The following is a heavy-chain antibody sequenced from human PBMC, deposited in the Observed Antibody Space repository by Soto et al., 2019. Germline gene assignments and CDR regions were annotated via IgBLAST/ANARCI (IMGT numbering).Heavy chain of an antibody. CDR1: GFTFSNYD. D-gene: IGHD4-4*01. CDR2: ISYDGSNK. V-gene: IGHV3-30*03. J-gene: IGHJ6*03. CDR3: HLSDFSKETGYFYYMDV. Sequence: QVQLVESGGGVVQPGRSPSLSCAASGFTFSNYDMHWFRQAPGKGLEWVAVISYDGSNKYYADSVKGGFTISRDNSNNTLYLHMNTLRAEDTAVYYLHLSDFSKETGYFYYMDVWGKGTAVTVSS.